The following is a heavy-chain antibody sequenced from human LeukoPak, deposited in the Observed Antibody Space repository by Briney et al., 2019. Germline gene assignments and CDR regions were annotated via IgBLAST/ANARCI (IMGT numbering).Heavy chain of an antibody. J-gene: IGHJ4*02. V-gene: IGHV4-31*03. CDR2: IYNSEST. D-gene: IGHD3-22*01. Sequence: SETLSLTCTVSGGSISSGGYYWSWIRQHPGKGLEWIGCIYNSESTSYNPSLKSRVTISVDTSKNQFSLKLSSVTAADTAVYYCARDSSGSPASYWGQGTLVTVSS. CDR3: ARDSSGSPASY. CDR1: GGSISSGGYY.